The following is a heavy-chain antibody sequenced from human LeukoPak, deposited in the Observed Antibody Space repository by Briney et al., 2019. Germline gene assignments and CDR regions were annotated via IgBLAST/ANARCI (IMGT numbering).Heavy chain of an antibody. D-gene: IGHD6-13*01. J-gene: IGHJ3*02. V-gene: IGHV3-11*01. CDR3: ARDSSVAAAGDDAFDI. CDR1: GFTFSDYY. Sequence: PGGPLRLSCAASGFTFSDYYMSWIRQAPGKGLEWVSYISSSGSTIYYADSVKGRFTISRDNAKNSLYLQMNSLRAEDTAVYYCARDSSVAAAGDDAFDIWGQGTMVTVSS. CDR2: ISSSGSTI.